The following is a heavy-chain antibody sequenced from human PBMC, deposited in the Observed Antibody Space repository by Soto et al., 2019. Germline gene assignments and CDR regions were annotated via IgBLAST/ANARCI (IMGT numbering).Heavy chain of an antibody. CDR1: GFTFSSCA. Sequence: GGSLRLSCAASGFTFSSCAMDWVRQAPGKGLEWVSDIIDSGGSTYYADSVKGRFTISRDNSKSTLYLQMNSLRAEDTALYYCAKGGSYYYYGVDVWAQRTSGSVSS. J-gene: IGHJ6*02. CDR3: AKGGSYYYYGVDV. CDR2: IIDSGGST. V-gene: IGHV3-23*01.